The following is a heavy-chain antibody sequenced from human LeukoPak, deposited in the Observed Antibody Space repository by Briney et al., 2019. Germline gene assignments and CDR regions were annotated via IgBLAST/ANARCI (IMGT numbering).Heavy chain of an antibody. CDR3: ARGGQWLYAYYYYYMDV. CDR1: GGSISSSSYY. J-gene: IGHJ6*03. CDR2: IYYSGST. D-gene: IGHD6-19*01. V-gene: IGHV4-39*07. Sequence: SETLSLTCTVSGGSISSSSYYWGWIRQPPGKGLEWIGSIYYSGSTNYNPSLKSRVTISVDTSKNQFSLKLSSVTAADTAVYYCARGGQWLYAYYYYYMDVWGKGTTVTISS.